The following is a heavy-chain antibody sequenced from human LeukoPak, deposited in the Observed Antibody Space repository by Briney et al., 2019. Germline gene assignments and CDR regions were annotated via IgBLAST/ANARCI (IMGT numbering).Heavy chain of an antibody. V-gene: IGHV3-30*02. CDR3: ARGPSSHSIWFGDLKVYFDY. CDR2: IRYDGSNK. CDR1: GFTFSSYG. D-gene: IGHD3-10*01. J-gene: IGHJ4*02. Sequence: GGSLRLSCAASGFTFSSYGMHWVRQAPGKGLEWVAFIRYDGSNKYYADSVKGRFTISRDNAKNSLYLQMNSLRAEDTALYYCARGPSSHSIWFGDLKVYFDYWGQGTLVTVSS.